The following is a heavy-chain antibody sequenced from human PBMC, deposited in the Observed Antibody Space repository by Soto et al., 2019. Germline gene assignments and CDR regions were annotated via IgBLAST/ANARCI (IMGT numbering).Heavy chain of an antibody. CDR2: INPYNGNT. Sequence: QVQLVQSGAEVKKPGASVKVSCKASGYTFTSYGISWVRQAPGQGLEWMGWINPYNGNTNYAQKLQGRVTMTADTSTNTAYMERRSLRSDDTAVYYCARDWFGIDYWGKGTLVTVSS. J-gene: IGHJ4*02. V-gene: IGHV1-18*01. CDR3: ARDWFGIDY. CDR1: GYTFTSYG. D-gene: IGHD3-16*01.